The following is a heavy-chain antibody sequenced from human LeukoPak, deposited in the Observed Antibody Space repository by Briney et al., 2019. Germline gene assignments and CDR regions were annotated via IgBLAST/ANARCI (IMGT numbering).Heavy chain of an antibody. CDR2: IRSRSNEI. CDR1: GFTFTRYR. Sequence: GGSLRLSCTASGFTFTRYRMNWVRQAPGKGLEWVSSIRSRSNEIYYADSVKGRFTISRDNAKNSVFLQINSLRAEDTAVYYCTRGLDLYNDAFDIWGQGTRVIVSS. V-gene: IGHV3-21*01. CDR3: TRGLDLYNDAFDI. J-gene: IGHJ3*02. D-gene: IGHD1-14*01.